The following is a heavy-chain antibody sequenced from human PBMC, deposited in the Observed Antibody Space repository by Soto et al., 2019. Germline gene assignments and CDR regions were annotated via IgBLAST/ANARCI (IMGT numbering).Heavy chain of an antibody. CDR2: ISSSSSYI. Sequence: EVQLVESGGGLVKPGGSLRLSCAASGFTFSSYSMNWVRQAPGKGLEWVSSISSSSSYIYYADSVKGRFTISRDNAKXXLXXTMNSLRAEDTAVYYCAREGADSSSWYYYYYGMDVWGQGTTVTVSS. D-gene: IGHD6-13*01. CDR1: GFTFSSYS. V-gene: IGHV3-21*01. CDR3: AREGADSSSWYYYYYGMDV. J-gene: IGHJ6*02.